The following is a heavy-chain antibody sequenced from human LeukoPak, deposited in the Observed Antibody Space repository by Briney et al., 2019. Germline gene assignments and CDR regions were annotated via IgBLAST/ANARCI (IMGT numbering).Heavy chain of an antibody. CDR3: TSPGGDGYHPDY. CDR2: IWYDGSNK. CDR1: GFTFSSYG. D-gene: IGHD5-24*01. J-gene: IGHJ4*02. V-gene: IGHV3-33*01. Sequence: PGRSLRLSCAASGFTFSSYGMHWVRQAPGKGLEWVAVIWYDGSNKYYADSVKGRFTISRDNSKNTLYLQMNSLRAEDTAVYYCTSPGGDGYHPDYWGQGTLVTVSS.